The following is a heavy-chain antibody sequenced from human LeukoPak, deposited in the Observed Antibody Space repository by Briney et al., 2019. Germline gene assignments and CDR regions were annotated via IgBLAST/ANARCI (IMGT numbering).Heavy chain of an antibody. Sequence: SQTLSLTCTVSGGSLSSGGYYWSWIRQPPGKGLEWIGYIYHSGSTYYNPSLKSRVTISVDRSKNQFSLKLSSVTAADTAVYYCAIEYSSSDHAFDIWGQGTMVTVSS. CDR1: GGSLSSGGYY. CDR3: AIEYSSSDHAFDI. V-gene: IGHV4-30-2*01. D-gene: IGHD6-6*01. CDR2: IYHSGST. J-gene: IGHJ3*02.